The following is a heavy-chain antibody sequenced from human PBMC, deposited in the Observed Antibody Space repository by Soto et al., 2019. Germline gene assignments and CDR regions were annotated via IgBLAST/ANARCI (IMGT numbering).Heavy chain of an antibody. D-gene: IGHD6-13*01. CDR1: GASISSSSYY. J-gene: IGHJ4*02. CDR2: IYYSGST. CDR3: ARLDIAAAGTFDY. V-gene: IGHV4-39*01. Sequence: PSDTLSLTCTVSGASISSSSYYWGWIRQPPGKGLEWIGSIYYSGSTYYNPSLKSRVTISVETSKNQFSLKLSSVTAADTAVYYCARLDIAAAGTFDYWGQGTLVTASS.